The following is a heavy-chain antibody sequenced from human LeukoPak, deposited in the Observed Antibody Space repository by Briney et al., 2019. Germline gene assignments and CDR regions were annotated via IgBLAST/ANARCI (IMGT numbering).Heavy chain of an antibody. CDR2: IYTSGST. V-gene: IGHV4-61*02. D-gene: IGHD4-17*01. Sequence: NTSETLSLTCTVSGGSISSSTYYWSWIRQPAGKGLEWIGRIYTSGSTNYNPSLKSRVTISVDTSKNQFSLKLSSVTAADTAVYYCARTTVTTFDYWGQGTLVTVSS. J-gene: IGHJ4*02. CDR1: GGSISSSTYY. CDR3: ARTTVTTFDY.